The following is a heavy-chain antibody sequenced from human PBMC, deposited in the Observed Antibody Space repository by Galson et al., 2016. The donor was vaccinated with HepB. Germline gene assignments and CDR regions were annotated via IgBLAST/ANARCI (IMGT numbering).Heavy chain of an antibody. Sequence: PRLSCAASGFTFSNYYMTWIRQAPGKGLEWVSFISTRSSYTNYADSVRGRFPISRDNAKNSLSLQMTSLTAEDTAMYFCARHSLDCSNTTCQWDYGLDVWGQGTTVTVSS. V-gene: IGHV3-11*03. D-gene: IGHD2-2*01. CDR1: GFTFSNYY. J-gene: IGHJ6*02. CDR2: ISTRSSYT. CDR3: ARHSLDCSNTTCQWDYGLDV.